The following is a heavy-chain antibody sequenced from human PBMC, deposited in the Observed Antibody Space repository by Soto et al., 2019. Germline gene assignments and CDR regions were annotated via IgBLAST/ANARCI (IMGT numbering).Heavy chain of an antibody. CDR2: ISAYNGNK. Sequence: ASVKVSCKASGYTFSNYGISWVRQAPGQGLEWMGWISAYNGNKNYAQKLQGRVTMTTDTSTTTAYMELRSLRSDDTAVYYCARAKSCSAGSCYDLDYWGQGTLVTVSS. D-gene: IGHD2-15*01. CDR1: GYTFSNYG. J-gene: IGHJ4*02. V-gene: IGHV1-18*01. CDR3: ARAKSCSAGSCYDLDY.